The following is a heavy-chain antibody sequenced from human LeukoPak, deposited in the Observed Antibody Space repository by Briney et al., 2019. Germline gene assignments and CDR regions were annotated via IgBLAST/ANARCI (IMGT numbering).Heavy chain of an antibody. CDR1: GYTFTSYG. V-gene: IGHV1-18*01. Sequence: ASVKVSCKASGYTFTSYGISWVRQAPGQGLEWMGWISAYNGNTNYAQKLQGRVTMTTDTSTSTAYMELRSLRSDDTAVYYCAKISIPGPRFDPWGQGTLVTVSS. CDR3: AKISIPGPRFDP. D-gene: IGHD1-14*01. CDR2: ISAYNGNT. J-gene: IGHJ5*02.